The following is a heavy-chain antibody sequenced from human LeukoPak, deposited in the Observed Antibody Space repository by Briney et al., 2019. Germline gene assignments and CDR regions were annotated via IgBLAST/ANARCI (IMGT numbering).Heavy chain of an antibody. V-gene: IGHV4-4*02. CDR3: AGAYCGGDCYSGRTFDI. CDR1: GGSISSSYW. Sequence: SETLSLTCTVSGGSISSSYWWSWVRQPPGKGLEWIGEVYHSGSTNYSPSLKSRVTLSVDKSKNQFSLRLSSVTAADTAVYYCAGAYCGGDCYSGRTFDIWGQGTMVTVSS. J-gene: IGHJ3*02. CDR2: VYHSGST. D-gene: IGHD2-21*02.